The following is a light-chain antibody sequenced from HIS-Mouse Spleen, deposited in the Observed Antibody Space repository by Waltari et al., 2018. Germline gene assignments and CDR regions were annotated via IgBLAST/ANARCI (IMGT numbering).Light chain of an antibody. J-gene: IGLJ2*01. V-gene: IGLV2-11*01. CDR1: SSDVGGYNY. CDR3: CSYAGSYTFEVV. CDR2: DVS. Sequence: QSALTQPRSVSGSPGQSVTISCTGTSSDVGGYNYVSWYQQRPGKAPKLMIYDVSKRPSGVPDRVSGSKSGNTASLTISGLQAEDEADYYCCSYAGSYTFEVVFGGGTKLTVL.